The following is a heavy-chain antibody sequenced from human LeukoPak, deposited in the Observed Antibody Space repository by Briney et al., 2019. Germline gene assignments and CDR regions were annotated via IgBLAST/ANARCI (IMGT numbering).Heavy chain of an antibody. CDR3: VRDLSSGGWSDAFDT. D-gene: IGHD2-15*01. CDR1: GFTFSDYE. J-gene: IGHJ3*02. V-gene: IGHV3-74*01. CDR2: IKSDGSRT. Sequence: PGGSLRLSCAASGFTFSDYEMNWVRQAPGKGLMWVSRIKSDGSRTTYADSVKGRFTISRDNANNTLYLQMNSLRVEDTAVYFCVRDLSSGGWSDAFDTWGQGTMVTVSS.